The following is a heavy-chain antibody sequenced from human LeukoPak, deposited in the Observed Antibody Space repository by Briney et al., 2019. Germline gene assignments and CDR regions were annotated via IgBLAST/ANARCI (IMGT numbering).Heavy chain of an antibody. CDR3: ARGGGLDV. V-gene: IGHV3-7*03. CDR2: INHNGNVN. CDR1: GFTFSSYW. Sequence: GGSPRLSCAASGFTFSSYWMNWARQAPGKGLEWVASINHNGNVNYYVDSVKGRFTISRDNAKNSLYLQMSNLRAEDTAVYFWARGGGLDVWGQGATVTVSS. D-gene: IGHD3-16*01. J-gene: IGHJ6*02.